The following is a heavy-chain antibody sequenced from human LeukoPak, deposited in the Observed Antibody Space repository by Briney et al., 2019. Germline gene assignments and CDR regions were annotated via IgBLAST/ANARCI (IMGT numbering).Heavy chain of an antibody. CDR1: GLSFYGYW. Sequence: GGSLRLSCEASGLSFYGYWMHWFRQLPGKGLVWVSEINGAGNKKNYADSVRGRFTVSRDNAKDTVYLQMDSLRVEDTAVYYCARGTVGAPGIDYWGQGTLVSVSS. J-gene: IGHJ4*02. CDR2: INGAGNKK. D-gene: IGHD6-13*01. CDR3: ARGTVGAPGIDY. V-gene: IGHV3-74*01.